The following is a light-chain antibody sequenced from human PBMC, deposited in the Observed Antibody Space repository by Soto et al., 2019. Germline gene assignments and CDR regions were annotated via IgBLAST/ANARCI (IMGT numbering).Light chain of an antibody. CDR1: QSVNSN. J-gene: IGKJ4*01. CDR3: QPYNIWPPLT. Sequence: EIVMTQSPATLSVSPGERATLSCSASQSVNSNLAWYRQKPGQAPRLLISDASTRATGVPARFSGSGSGTEFTLTISRLQSEDSVSYYCQPYNIWPPLTLGVGTKVEIK. CDR2: DAS. V-gene: IGKV3-15*01.